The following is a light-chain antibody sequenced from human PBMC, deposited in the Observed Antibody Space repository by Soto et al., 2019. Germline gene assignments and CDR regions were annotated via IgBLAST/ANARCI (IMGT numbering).Light chain of an antibody. Sequence: EIVMTQSPATLSVSPGERATLSCRASQSVSSNLAWYQQKPDQAPRLLIYGASNRATGIPARFSGSGSGTEFTLTISSLQSEDFAVYYCQQYNNWPQWRFGQGTKVEIK. J-gene: IGKJ1*01. V-gene: IGKV3-15*01. CDR3: QQYNNWPQWR. CDR1: QSVSSN. CDR2: GAS.